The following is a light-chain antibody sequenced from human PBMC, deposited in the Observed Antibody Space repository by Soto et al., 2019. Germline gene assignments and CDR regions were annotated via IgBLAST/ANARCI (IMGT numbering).Light chain of an antibody. CDR2: GAS. CDR1: QTISTN. CDR3: QQYGSSGT. J-gene: IGKJ1*01. V-gene: IGKV3-20*01. Sequence: VVMTQSPATLSVSPVERATLSFRASQTISTNLAWYKQKPGQAPRLLIYGASNRATGIPDRLSGSGSGTEFTLTISRLEPEDFAVYYCQQYGSSGTFGHGTKVDIK.